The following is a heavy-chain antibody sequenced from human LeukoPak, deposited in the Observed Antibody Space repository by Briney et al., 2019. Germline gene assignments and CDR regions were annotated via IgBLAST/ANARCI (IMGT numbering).Heavy chain of an antibody. CDR2: ISGHDGAT. J-gene: IGHJ4*02. CDR3: ARDVPDFWSGFDS. CDR1: GYPFNTYG. V-gene: IGHV1-18*04. Sequence: EASVKVSCKASGYPFNTYGLCWVRQAPGQGLEWMGQISGHDGATKYAQRFQGRVTITTDTATSTAYLELTSLASDDTAVYYCARDVPDFWSGFDSWGQGTLVTVSP. D-gene: IGHD3-3*01.